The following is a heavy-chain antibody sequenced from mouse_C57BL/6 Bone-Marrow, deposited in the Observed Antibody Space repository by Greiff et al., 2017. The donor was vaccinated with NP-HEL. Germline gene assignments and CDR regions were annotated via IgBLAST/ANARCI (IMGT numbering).Heavy chain of an antibody. V-gene: IGHV1-69*01. CDR2: IDPSDSYT. CDR3: ARSMDY. CDR1: GYTFTSYW. Sequence: QVQLQQPGAELVMPAASVKLSCKASGYTFTSYWMHWVKPRPGQGLEWIGEIDPSDSYTSYNQKFKGKSPLTVDKSSSTAYMQLSSLTSEDSAVYYCARSMDYWGQGTSVTVSS. J-gene: IGHJ4*01.